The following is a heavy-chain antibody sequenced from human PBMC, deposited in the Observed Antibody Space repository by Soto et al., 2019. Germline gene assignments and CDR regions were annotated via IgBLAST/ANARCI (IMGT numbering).Heavy chain of an antibody. Sequence: SETLSLTCTVSGGSISSYYWSCIRQPAGKGLDWIGRFYTSASANYNPSLKSRVTMSVYASKNQFSLKLSSVTAADTAVYYCAREGYCTNGVCYRTQKWFDPWGQGTLVTVS. D-gene: IGHD2-8*01. CDR1: GGSISSYY. CDR3: AREGYCTNGVCYRTQKWFDP. J-gene: IGHJ5*02. CDR2: FYTSASA. V-gene: IGHV4-4*07.